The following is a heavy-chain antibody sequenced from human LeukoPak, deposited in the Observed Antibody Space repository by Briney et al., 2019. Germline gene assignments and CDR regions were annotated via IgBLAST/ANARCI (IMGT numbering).Heavy chain of an antibody. CDR2: INHSGST. D-gene: IGHD5-18*01. CDR3: ARTTEGGYTYDYFYYYYMDV. V-gene: IGHV4-34*01. Sequence: SETLSLTCAVYGGSFSGYYWSWIRQPPGKGLEWIGEINHSGSTNYNPSLKSRVTISADTSKNQFSLKLNSVTAADTAVYYCARTTEGGYTYDYFYYYYMDVWGKGTTVTISS. J-gene: IGHJ6*03. CDR1: GGSFSGYY.